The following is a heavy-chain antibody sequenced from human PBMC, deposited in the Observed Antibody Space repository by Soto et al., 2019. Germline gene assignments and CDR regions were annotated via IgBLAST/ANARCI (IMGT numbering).Heavy chain of an antibody. CDR2: ISWNSGSI. CDR1: GFTFDDYA. D-gene: IGHD2-2*01. J-gene: IGHJ4*02. V-gene: IGHV3-9*01. CDR3: AKDGSRYCSSTSCFYFDY. Sequence: ESGGGLVQPGRSLRLSCAASGFTFDDYAMHWVRQAPGKGLEWVSGISWNSGSIGYADSVKGRFTISRDNAKNSLYLQMNSLRAEDTALYYCAKDGSRYCSSTSCFYFDYWGQGTLVTVSS.